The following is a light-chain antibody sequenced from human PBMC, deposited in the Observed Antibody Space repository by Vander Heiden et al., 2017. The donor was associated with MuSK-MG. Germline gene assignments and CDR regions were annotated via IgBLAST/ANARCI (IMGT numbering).Light chain of an antibody. CDR1: SSDIGTYNY. CDR2: EVS. J-gene: IGLJ1*01. V-gene: IGLV2-14*01. Sequence: QSALTQPASVSGSPGQSITISCPGTSSDIGTYNYVSWYQQHPGKAPKLMIYEVSNRPSGVSNRFSGSKSGNTASLTISGLQPEDEADYCCSSYTSSSTLVFGTGTKVTVL. CDR3: SSYTSSSTLV.